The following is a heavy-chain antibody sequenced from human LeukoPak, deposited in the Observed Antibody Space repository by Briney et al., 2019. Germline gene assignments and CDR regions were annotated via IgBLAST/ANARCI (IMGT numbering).Heavy chain of an antibody. Sequence: GGSLRLSCAASGFTFSSYTMNWVRQAPGKGLEWVSSISSSGSYIYSADSVKGRFTISRDNAKNSLYLKMDSLRAEDTAVYYCARDGPGLVGVDYWGRGTLVAVSS. V-gene: IGHV3-21*01. D-gene: IGHD6-19*01. CDR1: GFTFSSYT. J-gene: IGHJ4*02. CDR2: ISSSGSYI. CDR3: ARDGPGLVGVDY.